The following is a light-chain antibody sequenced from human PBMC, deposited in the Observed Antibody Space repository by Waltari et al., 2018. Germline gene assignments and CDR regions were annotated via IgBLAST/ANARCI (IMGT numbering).Light chain of an antibody. V-gene: IGKV4-1*01. CDR2: WAS. Sequence: DIVMTQSPDSLAVSLGERATINCKSSQSVLYSSNNKNYLAWYQQKPGQPPKLLIYWASTRESGVPDRFRGSESGTDFTLTISSLQAEDVAVYYCQQYYSTPGYTFGQGTKLEIK. J-gene: IGKJ2*01. CDR3: QQYYSTPGYT. CDR1: QSVLYSSNNKNY.